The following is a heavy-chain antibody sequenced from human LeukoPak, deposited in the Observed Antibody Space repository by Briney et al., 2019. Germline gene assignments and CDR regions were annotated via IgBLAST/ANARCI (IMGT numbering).Heavy chain of an antibody. V-gene: IGHV4-30-2*01. J-gene: IGHJ5*02. Sequence: SETLSLTCAVSGGSISSGGYSWSWIRQPPGKGLEWIGYIYHSGSTYYNPSLKSRVTIPVDRSKNQFSLKLSSVTAADTAVYYCARGQNYYDSSGYPMNWFDPWGQGTLVTVSS. CDR2: IYHSGST. CDR3: ARGQNYYDSSGYPMNWFDP. CDR1: GGSISSGGYS. D-gene: IGHD3-22*01.